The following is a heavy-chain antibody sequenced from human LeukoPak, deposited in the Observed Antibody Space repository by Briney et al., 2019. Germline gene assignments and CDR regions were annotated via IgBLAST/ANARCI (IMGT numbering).Heavy chain of an antibody. V-gene: IGHV3-48*04. Sequence: GGSLRLSCAASGFTFSSYSMNWVRQAPGKGLEWVSYISSSSSTIYYADSVKGRFTISRDNAKNSPYLQMNSLRAEDTAVYYCARGNKVREVIIKGNYYCGMDVWGQGTTVTVSS. D-gene: IGHD3-10*01. CDR1: GFTFSSYS. CDR2: ISSSSSTI. CDR3: ARGNKVREVIIKGNYYCGMDV. J-gene: IGHJ6*02.